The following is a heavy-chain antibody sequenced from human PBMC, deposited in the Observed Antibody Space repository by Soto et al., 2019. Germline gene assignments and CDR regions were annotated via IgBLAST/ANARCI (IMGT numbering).Heavy chain of an antibody. V-gene: IGHV4-59*01. Sequence: SETLSLTCTVSGGSISSYYWSWIRQPPGKGLEWIGYIYYSGSTNYNPSLKSRVTISVDTSKNQFSLKLSSVTAADTAVYYCARDRGGYSGYGLEAFDIWGQGTMVTVSS. CDR1: GGSISSYY. D-gene: IGHD5-12*01. CDR2: IYYSGST. J-gene: IGHJ3*02. CDR3: ARDRGGYSGYGLEAFDI.